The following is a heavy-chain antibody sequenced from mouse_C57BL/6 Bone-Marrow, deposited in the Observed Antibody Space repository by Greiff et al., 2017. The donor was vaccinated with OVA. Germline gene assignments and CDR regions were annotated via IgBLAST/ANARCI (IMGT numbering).Heavy chain of an antibody. Sequence: QVQLQQPGAELVMPGASVKLSCKASGYTFTSYWMHWVKQRPGQGLEWIGEIDPSDSYTNYNQKFKGKSTLTVDKSSSTAYMQLISLTSEDSAVYYCAGGDFAMDYWGQGTSVTVSS. V-gene: IGHV1-69*01. J-gene: IGHJ4*01. CDR2: IDPSDSYT. CDR3: AGGDFAMDY. CDR1: GYTFTSYW.